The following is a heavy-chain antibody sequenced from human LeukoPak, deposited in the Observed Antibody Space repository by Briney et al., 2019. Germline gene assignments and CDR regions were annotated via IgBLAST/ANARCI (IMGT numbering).Heavy chain of an antibody. D-gene: IGHD6-13*01. J-gene: IGHJ4*02. V-gene: IGHV4-39*01. CDR3: ASIIPYSSQVNY. CDR1: GGSISSSSYY. CDR2: IYYSGST. Sequence: SETLSLTCTVSGGSISSSSYYWGWIRQPPGKGLEWIGSIYYSGSTYYNPSLKSRVTISVDTSKNQFSLKLSSVTAADTAVYYCASIIPYSSQVNYWGQGTLVTVSS.